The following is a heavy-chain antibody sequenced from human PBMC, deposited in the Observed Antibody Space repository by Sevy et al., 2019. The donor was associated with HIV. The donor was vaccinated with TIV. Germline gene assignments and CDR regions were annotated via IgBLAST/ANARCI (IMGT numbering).Heavy chain of an antibody. CDR3: VKEATAHRKIRFCFGDNCFYNWFDI. CDR2: VSDDGIKD. Sequence: SCTASEFTFSDYAMHWVRQTPGKGLEWVAIVSDDGIKDDYADSVKGRFAISRDNSRNTLYLQMNSLTPDDTAVYFCVKEATAHRKIRFCFGDNCFYNWFDIWGQGVLVTVSS. CDR1: EFTFSDYA. D-gene: IGHD1-1*01. J-gene: IGHJ5*02. V-gene: IGHV3-30*09.